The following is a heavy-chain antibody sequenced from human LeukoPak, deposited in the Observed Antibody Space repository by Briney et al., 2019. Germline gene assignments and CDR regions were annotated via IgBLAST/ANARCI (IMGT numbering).Heavy chain of an antibody. D-gene: IGHD1-1*01. CDR3: ARQLDRFDY. V-gene: IGHV4-34*01. CDR2: INHSGST. Sequence: ASETLSLTCAVYGGSFSGYYWSWIRQPPGKGLEWIGEINHSGSTNYNPSLKSRATISVDTSKNQFSLQLNSVTPEDTAVYYCARQLDRFDYWGQGTLVTVSS. J-gene: IGHJ4*02. CDR1: GGSFSGYY.